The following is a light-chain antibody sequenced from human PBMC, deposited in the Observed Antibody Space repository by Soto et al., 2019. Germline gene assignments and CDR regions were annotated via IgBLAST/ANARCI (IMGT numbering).Light chain of an antibody. CDR1: SSDDGGYNL. J-gene: IGLJ7*01. Sequence: QSALTQPASVSGSPGQSITISCTGTSSDDGGYNLVSWYQQHPGKAPKLMISEVSKRPSGISDRFSGSKSGSTASLTISGLQADDEADYYCCSYAGTSTHTVFGGGTLLTVL. V-gene: IGLV2-23*02. CDR2: EVS. CDR3: CSYAGTSTHTV.